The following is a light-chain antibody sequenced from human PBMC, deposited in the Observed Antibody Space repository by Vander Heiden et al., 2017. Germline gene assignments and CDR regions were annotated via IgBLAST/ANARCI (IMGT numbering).Light chain of an antibody. V-gene: IGKV1-39*01. CDR3: QQSVSSPDT. Sequence: DIQMTQSPSSLSASVGDRVTITCRASQSISTYLNWYQQKPGKAPKLLIYAASSLQSGVPSRFSGSGSGTDFTLTISNLQPEDFATYYCQQSVSSPDTFGGGTKVEIK. CDR2: AAS. J-gene: IGKJ4*01. CDR1: QSISTY.